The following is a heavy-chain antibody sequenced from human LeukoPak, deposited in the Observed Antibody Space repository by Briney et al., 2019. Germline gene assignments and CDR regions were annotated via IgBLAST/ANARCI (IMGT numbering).Heavy chain of an antibody. CDR1: GFTFSSYW. CDR2: IKQDGSEK. J-gene: IGHJ3*02. D-gene: IGHD2-8*01. V-gene: IGHV3-7*03. CDR3: ARDLGDIALVVYAADAFDI. Sequence: PGGSLRLSCAASGFTFSSYWMSWVRQAPGKGLEWVANIKQDGSEKYYVDSVKGRFTISRDNAKNSLYLQMNSLRAEDTAVYYCARDLGDIALVVYAADAFDIWGQGTMVTVSS.